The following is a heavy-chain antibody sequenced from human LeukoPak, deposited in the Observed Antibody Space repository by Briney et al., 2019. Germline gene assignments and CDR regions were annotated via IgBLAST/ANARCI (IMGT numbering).Heavy chain of an antibody. Sequence: PSETLSLTCTVSRGSINGSIRSFSWSWLRQPPGKGLEWIGYISSSGSTNDNPSLRSRVTISVDASKNQFFLNLSSVSAADTAVYYCARIPLGYSGAYYFDYWGQGTLATVSP. CDR1: RGSINGSIRSFS. V-gene: IGHV4-4*09. CDR3: ARIPLGYSGAYYFDY. CDR2: ISSSGST. D-gene: IGHD5-12*01. J-gene: IGHJ4*02.